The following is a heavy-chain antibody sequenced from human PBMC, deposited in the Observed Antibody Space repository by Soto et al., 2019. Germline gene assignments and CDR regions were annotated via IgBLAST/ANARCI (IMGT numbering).Heavy chain of an antibody. CDR3: ARGLTVTTWFDP. CDR2: TIPIFGTA. J-gene: IGHJ5*02. Sequence: SVKVSCKASGGTFSSYAISWVRQAPGQGLEWMGGTIPIFGTANYAQKFQGRVTITADESTSTAYMELSSLRSEDTAVYYCARGLTVTTWFDPWGQGTLVTVSS. V-gene: IGHV1-69*13. D-gene: IGHD4-4*01. CDR1: GGTFSSYA.